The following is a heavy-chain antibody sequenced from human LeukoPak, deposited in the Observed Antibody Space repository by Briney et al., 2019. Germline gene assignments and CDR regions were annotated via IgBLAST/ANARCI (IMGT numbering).Heavy chain of an antibody. CDR2: ISLDLTER. J-gene: IGHJ4*02. V-gene: IGHV3-30*19. Sequence: PGGSLRLSCAASGFTFSSYGMHWVRQAPGKGLEWVAVISLDLTERYYADSVYADSVKGRFTISRDNSKNTLYLQMNSLRVEDTAIYYCARDDGSVGYNYGFTWGRGTLVTVSS. CDR1: GFTFSSYG. D-gene: IGHD5-18*01. CDR3: ARDDGSVGYNYGFT.